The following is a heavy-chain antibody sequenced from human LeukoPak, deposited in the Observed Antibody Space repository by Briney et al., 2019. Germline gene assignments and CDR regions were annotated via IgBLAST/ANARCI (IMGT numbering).Heavy chain of an antibody. CDR2: ISGSGGST. J-gene: IGHJ4*02. V-gene: IGHV3-23*01. CDR1: GFTFSSYA. D-gene: IGHD3-22*01. CDR3: ARETYDSSGYYYSYFDY. Sequence: GGSLRLSCAASGFTFSSYAMSWVRQAPGKGLEWVSAISGSGGSTYYADSVKGRFTISRDNSKNTLYLQMNSLRAEDTALYYCARETYDSSGYYYSYFDYWGQGTLVTVSS.